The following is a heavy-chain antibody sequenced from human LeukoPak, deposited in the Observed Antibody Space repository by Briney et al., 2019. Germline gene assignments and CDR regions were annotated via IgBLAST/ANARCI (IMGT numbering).Heavy chain of an antibody. CDR2: ISYDGSNK. CDR3: TTVKGYWFDP. V-gene: IGHV3-30*04. CDR1: GFTFSSYA. J-gene: IGHJ5*02. Sequence: GGSPRLSCAASGFTFSSYAMHWVRQAPGKGLEWVAVISYDGSNKYYADSVKGRFTISRDNSKNTLYLQMNSLKTEDTAVYYCTTVKGYWFDPWGQGTLVTVSS.